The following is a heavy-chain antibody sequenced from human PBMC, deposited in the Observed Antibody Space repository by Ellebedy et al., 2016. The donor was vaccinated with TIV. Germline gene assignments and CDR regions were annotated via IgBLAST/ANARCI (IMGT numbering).Heavy chain of an antibody. Sequence: SETLSLTCTVSGGSINTSSYFWGWIRQPPGKGLEWIGSIYYSGSTYYNPSLKSRITISLDTSKNQFSLRLSSVTAADTAVYYCARDEGGSGSLSYWGQGTPVTISS. D-gene: IGHD3-10*01. V-gene: IGHV4-39*07. CDR1: GGSINTSSYF. J-gene: IGHJ4*02. CDR3: ARDEGGSGSLSY. CDR2: IYYSGST.